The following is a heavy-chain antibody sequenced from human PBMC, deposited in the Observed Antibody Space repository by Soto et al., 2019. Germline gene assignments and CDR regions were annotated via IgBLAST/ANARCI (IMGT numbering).Heavy chain of an antibody. CDR3: ARPGYCTGGSCYFFLY. CDR1: GFTFSGYG. D-gene: IGHD2-15*01. Sequence: GGSLTLSCAPSGFTFSGYGMHWVRQAPGKGLEWVAVIWYDGVNKYYVDSVKGRFTISRDNSKNTVCLQMNSLRAEDTAVYYCARPGYCTGGSCYFFLYWGQGTLVTVSS. J-gene: IGHJ4*02. V-gene: IGHV3-33*01. CDR2: IWYDGVNK.